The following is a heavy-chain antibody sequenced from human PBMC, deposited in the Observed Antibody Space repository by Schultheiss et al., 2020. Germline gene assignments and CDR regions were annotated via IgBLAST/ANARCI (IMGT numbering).Heavy chain of an antibody. V-gene: IGHV3-11*01. CDR2: ITSSGNDI. J-gene: IGHJ3*02. CDR3: ARELHDTALVTGAFDI. D-gene: IGHD5-18*01. CDR1: GFTFSDYC. Sequence: GGSLRLSCAASGFTFSDYCMTWIRQAPGKGLEWISYITSSGNDIYYVDSVKGRFTMSRDNTKNSLFLQMNSLRAEDTAMYYCARELHDTALVTGAFDIWGQGTLVTVSS.